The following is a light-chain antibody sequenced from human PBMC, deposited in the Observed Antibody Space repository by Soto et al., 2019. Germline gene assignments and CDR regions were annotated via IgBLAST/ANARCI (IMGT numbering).Light chain of an antibody. Sequence: QSVLTQPASVSGSPGQSITISCTGPRSDVGGYNYVSWYQQHPGKAPKLMIYEVSNRPSGVSNRFSGSKSGNTASLTISGLQAEDEADYYCSSYTSSTTPWVFGGGTKLTVL. J-gene: IGLJ3*02. CDR2: EVS. CDR3: SSYTSSTTPWV. CDR1: RSDVGGYNY. V-gene: IGLV2-14*01.